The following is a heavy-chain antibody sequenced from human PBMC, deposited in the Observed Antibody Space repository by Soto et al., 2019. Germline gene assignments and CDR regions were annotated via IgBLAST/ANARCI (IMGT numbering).Heavy chain of an antibody. CDR1: GFTFSSYG. CDR2: ISYDGSNK. CDR3: AKDLFPGSSGYYAFDY. J-gene: IGHJ4*02. D-gene: IGHD3-22*01. V-gene: IGHV3-30*18. Sequence: GGSLRLSCAASGFTFSSYGMHWVRQAPGKGLEWVAVISYDGSNKYYADSVKGRFTISRDNSKNTLYLQMNSLRAEDTAVYYCAKDLFPGSSGYYAFDYWGQGTLVTVSS.